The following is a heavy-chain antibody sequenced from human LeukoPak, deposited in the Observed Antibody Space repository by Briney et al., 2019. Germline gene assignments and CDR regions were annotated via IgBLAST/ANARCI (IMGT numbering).Heavy chain of an antibody. D-gene: IGHD6-13*01. J-gene: IGHJ5*02. CDR2: ISAYNGNT. Sequence: ASVKVSCKASGYTFTSYGISWVRQAPGQGLEWMGWISAYNGNTNYAQKLQGRVTMTTDTSTSTAYMELRSLRSDDTAVYYCAKSPISSALGGWFDPWGQGTLVTVSS. CDR3: AKSPISSALGGWFDP. V-gene: IGHV1-18*01. CDR1: GYTFTSYG.